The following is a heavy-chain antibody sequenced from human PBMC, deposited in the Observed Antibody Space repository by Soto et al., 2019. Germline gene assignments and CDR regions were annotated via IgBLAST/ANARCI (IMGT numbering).Heavy chain of an antibody. J-gene: IGHJ4*02. CDR3: ARLITYGDIDY. V-gene: IGHV4-39*01. CDR1: GGSISSRSFY. Sequence: PSETLSLTCTVSGGSISSRSFYWGWIRQPPGKGLEWIGSIYYSGSTYYNPSLKSRVTISVDTSKNQFSLKLNSVTAADTAVYYCARLITYGDIDYWGQGTLVTVSS. CDR2: IYYSGST. D-gene: IGHD3-10*01.